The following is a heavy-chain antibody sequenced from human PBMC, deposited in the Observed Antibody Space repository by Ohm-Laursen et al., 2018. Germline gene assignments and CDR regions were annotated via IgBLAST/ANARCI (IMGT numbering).Heavy chain of an antibody. Sequence: SLRLSCSASGFTFSSHGINWVRQAPGKGLEWVSGISGSGDTTYYADSVKGRFTISRDNSKSTLYLQMNSLRAEDTAIYYCAKDILDGYSLEADYWGQGTLVTVSS. CDR3: AKDILDGYSLEADY. V-gene: IGHV3-23*01. D-gene: IGHD5-24*01. CDR2: ISGSGDTT. CDR1: GFTFSSHG. J-gene: IGHJ4*02.